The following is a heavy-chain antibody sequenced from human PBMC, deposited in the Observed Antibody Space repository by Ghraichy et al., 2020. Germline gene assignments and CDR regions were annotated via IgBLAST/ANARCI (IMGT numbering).Heavy chain of an antibody. D-gene: IGHD1-26*01. J-gene: IGHJ3*02. CDR2: IIHSRST. CDR3: ARWEPRRIRHAGAFDI. Sequence: SETLSLTCAVYRGSFSGYYWSWIRQPPGKGLEWIGEIIHSRSTNYNPSLKSRVTISLDTSKNQFSLKVTSVTAADTAVYYCARWEPRRIRHAGAFDIWGHGTMVTVSS. V-gene: IGHV4-34*12. CDR1: RGSFSGYY.